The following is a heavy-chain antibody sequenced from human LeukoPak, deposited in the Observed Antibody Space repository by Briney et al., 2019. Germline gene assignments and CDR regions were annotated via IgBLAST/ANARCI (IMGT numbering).Heavy chain of an antibody. CDR2: IYYSGST. J-gene: IGHJ5*02. CDR1: GGSISSGGYS. CDR3: ARDRIAATNNWFDP. V-gene: IGHV4-61*08. D-gene: IGHD6-13*01. Sequence: SQTLSLTCAVSGGSISSGGYSWSWIRQPPGKGLEWIGYIYYSGSTNYNPSLKSRVTISVDTSKNQFSLKLSSVAAADTAVYYCARDRIAATNNWFDPWGQGTLVTVSS.